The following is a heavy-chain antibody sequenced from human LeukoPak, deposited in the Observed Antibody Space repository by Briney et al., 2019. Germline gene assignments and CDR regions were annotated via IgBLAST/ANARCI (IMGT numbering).Heavy chain of an antibody. V-gene: IGHV4-39*07. CDR2: INHSGST. CDR1: GGSISSSSYY. J-gene: IGHJ4*02. D-gene: IGHD3-16*01. CDR3: ARPAPIYVWGGQSGQYYFDY. Sequence: SETLSLTCTVSGGSISSSSYYWSWIRQPPGKGLEWIGEINHSGSTNYNPSLKSRVTISVDTSKNQFSLKLSSVTAADTAVYYCARPAPIYVWGGQSGQYYFDYWGQGTLVTVSS.